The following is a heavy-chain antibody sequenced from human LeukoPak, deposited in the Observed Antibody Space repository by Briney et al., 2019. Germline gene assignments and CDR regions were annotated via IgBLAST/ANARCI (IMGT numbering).Heavy chain of an antibody. Sequence: SETLSLTCSVSGGSIGRSNYYWGWIRQPPGQGLEWIGSIYSTGTTYYSPSLKSRLTMSVDTSKNEFSLKVNSVTAADTAVYYCATSDRPYCGGDCYANDAFDIWGQGTMVTVSS. D-gene: IGHD2-21*02. CDR1: GGSIGRSNYY. CDR3: ATSDRPYCGGDCYANDAFDI. V-gene: IGHV4-39*01. CDR2: IYSTGTT. J-gene: IGHJ3*02.